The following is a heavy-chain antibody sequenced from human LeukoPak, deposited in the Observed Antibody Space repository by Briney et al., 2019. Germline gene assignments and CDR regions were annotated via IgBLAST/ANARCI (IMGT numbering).Heavy chain of an antibody. D-gene: IGHD3-10*01. CDR2: IYSSGST. CDR1: GGSISSYY. Sequence: PSETLSLTCTVSGGSISSYYWSWIRQPPGKGLEWIGYIYSSGSTNYNPSLKSRVTISVDTSKNQFSLKLSSVTAADTAVYYCARQSGYFYYGMDVWGQGTTVTVSS. CDR3: ARQSGYFYYGMDV. J-gene: IGHJ6*02. V-gene: IGHV4-59*08.